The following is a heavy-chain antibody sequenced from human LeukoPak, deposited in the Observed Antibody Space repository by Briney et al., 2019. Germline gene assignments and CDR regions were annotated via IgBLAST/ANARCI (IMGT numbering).Heavy chain of an antibody. V-gene: IGHV3-30-3*01. J-gene: IGHJ4*02. D-gene: IGHD3-10*01. Sequence: GGSLRLSCAASGFTFSSYAMHWVRQAPGKGLEWVAVISYDGSNKYYADSVKGRFTISRDNSKNTLYLQMTSLRAEDTAVYFCAKASGSGYGSDYFAYWGQGTLVTVSS. CDR1: GFTFSSYA. CDR2: ISYDGSNK. CDR3: AKASGSGYGSDYFAY.